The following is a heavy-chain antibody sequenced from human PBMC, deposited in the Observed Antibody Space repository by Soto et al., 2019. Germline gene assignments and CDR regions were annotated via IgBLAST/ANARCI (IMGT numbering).Heavy chain of an antibody. J-gene: IGHJ5*02. V-gene: IGHV4-30-4*01. CDR2: IYHTGTT. CDR3: ARVMAAMQNWLDP. Sequence: QVQLQESGAGLVKPSQTLSLTCTVSGGSISNVGYFWSWIRQPPGKGLEWIGFIYHTGTTYYNSSLRSRVSISIDTSKSQFAWKLKSVTAADTAVYYCARVMAAMQNWLDPWGQGTLVTVSP. D-gene: IGHD2-2*01. CDR1: GGSISNVGYF.